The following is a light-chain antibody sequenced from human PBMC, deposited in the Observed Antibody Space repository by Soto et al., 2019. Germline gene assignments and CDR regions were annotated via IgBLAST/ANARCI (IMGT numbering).Light chain of an antibody. J-gene: IGKJ5*01. V-gene: IGKV1-39*01. CDR3: QQGYSSIP. Sequence: DIQMTQSPSTLSASVGDRVTITCRASQSISSWLAWYQQKPGKAPKLLIYAASSLQRGVPSTFSGGGSGTDFTLTISSLQHEDFAASSAQQGYSSIPFGQGIRLEI. CDR2: AAS. CDR1: QSISSW.